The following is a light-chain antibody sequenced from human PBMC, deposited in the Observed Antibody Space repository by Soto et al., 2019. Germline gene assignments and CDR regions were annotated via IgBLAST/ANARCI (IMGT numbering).Light chain of an antibody. CDR3: QQSKSLPLT. CDR1: QGISSC. V-gene: IGKV1-12*01. J-gene: IGKJ4*01. Sequence: DIQLTQSPSSVSASVGDRVTITCRASQGISSCLAWYQQKPGKAPKLLIYAASSLQSGVASRFSGSGSGTNFTLSSLSLQPEDFATCYCQQSKSLPLTFGGGTNVEIK. CDR2: AAS.